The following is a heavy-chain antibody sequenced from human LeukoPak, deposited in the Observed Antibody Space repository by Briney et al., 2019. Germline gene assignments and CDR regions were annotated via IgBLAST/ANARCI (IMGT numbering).Heavy chain of an antibody. CDR3: ARAPRYGDYGDYYYYGMDV. J-gene: IGHJ6*04. D-gene: IGHD4-17*01. Sequence: VASVKVSCKASGGTYTSYAISWVRQAPGQGLEWMGGIIPIFGTANYAQKFQGRVTITADKSTSTAYMELSSLRSEDTAVYYCARAPRYGDYGDYYYYGMDVWGNGTTVTVSS. V-gene: IGHV1-69*06. CDR2: IIPIFGTA. CDR1: GGTYTSYA.